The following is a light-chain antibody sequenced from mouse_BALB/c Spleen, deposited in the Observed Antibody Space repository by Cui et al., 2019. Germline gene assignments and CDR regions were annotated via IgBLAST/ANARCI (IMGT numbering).Light chain of an antibody. CDR1: QSIGTS. CDR2: YAS. J-gene: IGKJ4*01. V-gene: IGKV5-48*01. CDR3: QQSNSWPTVT. Sequence: ILLTQSRHILSVSRGERVIFSCMASQSIGTSIHGYQQRTNGSPRLLIKYASESISGIPSRFSGSGSGTDFTLSINSVESEDIADYYCQQSNSWPTVTFGSGTKLEIK.